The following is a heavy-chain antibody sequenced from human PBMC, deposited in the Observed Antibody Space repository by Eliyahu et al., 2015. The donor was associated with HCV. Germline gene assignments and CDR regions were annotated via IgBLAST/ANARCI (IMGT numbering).Heavy chain of an antibody. CDR2: MNPNSGGT. Sequence: QVQLVQSGAEVKKPGASVKVSCXASXYXXXDYYIHWVRLAPGQGLDYMGWMNPNSGGTTYAQKFQARVTMTRDTSITTAYMELSSLTSDDTAVYYCARFAGGYSYGPFGMDVWGQGTTVTVSS. CDR3: ARFAGGYSYGPFGMDV. D-gene: IGHD5-18*01. V-gene: IGHV1-2*02. CDR1: XYXXXDYY. J-gene: IGHJ6*02.